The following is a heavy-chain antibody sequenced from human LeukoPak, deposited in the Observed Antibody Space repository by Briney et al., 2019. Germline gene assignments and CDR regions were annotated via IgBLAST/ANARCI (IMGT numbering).Heavy chain of an antibody. V-gene: IGHV3-33*03. Sequence: GGSLRLSCAASGFIFSTHGIHWVRQAPGKGLEWVAFISNDASQKYYLYSVKGRFTTSRDNSNNTVYLQMNSLRPEDTALYYCAKQLIRYNIGYGQERDASDVWGRGTMVTVSS. D-gene: IGHD1-1*01. CDR2: ISNDASQK. J-gene: IGHJ3*01. CDR1: GFIFSTHG. CDR3: AKQLIRYNIGYGQERDASDV.